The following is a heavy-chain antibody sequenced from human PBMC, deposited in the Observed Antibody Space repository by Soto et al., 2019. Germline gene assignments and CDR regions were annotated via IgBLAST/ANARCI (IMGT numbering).Heavy chain of an antibody. J-gene: IGHJ4*02. CDR3: VKGAGWLQDFDX. D-gene: IGHD5-12*01. V-gene: IGHV3-64D*08. CDR2: VSADGGRT. CDR1: GFTFSTLP. Sequence: PGGSLRLSCSTSGFTFSTLPMHWVRQAPGKGLEYVSAVSADGGRTYYADSVKGRFSISRDNSKNTLYLQMTSLRAEDTAVYYCVKGAGWLQDFDXWGQGTLVTVSS.